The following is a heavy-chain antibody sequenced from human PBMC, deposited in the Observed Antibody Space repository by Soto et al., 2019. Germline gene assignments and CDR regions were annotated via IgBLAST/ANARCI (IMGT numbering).Heavy chain of an antibody. V-gene: IGHV3-33*01. CDR2: IWYDGSNK. CDR1: GFTFSSYG. CDR3: ARDWYYGDYVEGGLGPLTDY. Sequence: GGSLRLSCAASGFTFSSYGMHWVRQAPGKGLEWVAVIWYDGSNKYYADSVKGRFTISRDNSKNTLYLQMNSLRAEDTAVYYCARDWYYGDYVEGGLGPLTDYWGQGTLVTVSS. J-gene: IGHJ4*02. D-gene: IGHD4-17*01.